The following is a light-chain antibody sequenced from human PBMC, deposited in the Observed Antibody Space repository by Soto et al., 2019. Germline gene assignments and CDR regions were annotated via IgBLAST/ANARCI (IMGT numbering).Light chain of an antibody. J-gene: IGLJ2*01. CDR1: SGHSSYI. Sequence: QSVLTQSSSASASLGSSVKLTCTLSSGHSSYIIAWHQQQPGKAPRYLMKLEGSGSYNKGSGVPDRFSGSSSGADRYLTISNLQSEDEADYYCETWDSSHVVFGGGTKLTVL. CDR3: ETWDSSHVV. CDR2: LEGSGSY. V-gene: IGLV4-60*03.